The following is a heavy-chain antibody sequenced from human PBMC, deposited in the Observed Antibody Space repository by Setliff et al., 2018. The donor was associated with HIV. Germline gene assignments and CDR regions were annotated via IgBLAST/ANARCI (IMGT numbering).Heavy chain of an antibody. J-gene: IGHJ5*02. CDR3: ARSPYYYGSGSYRIPFDP. D-gene: IGHD3-10*01. CDR1: GGSFSGYY. Sequence: PSETLSLTFAVYGGSFSGYYWSWIRQPPGKGLEWIGEINHSGSTNYNPSLKSRVTISVDTSKNQFSLKPSSVTAADTAVYYCARSPYYYGSGSYRIPFDPWGQGTLVTVSS. V-gene: IGHV4-34*01. CDR2: INHSGST.